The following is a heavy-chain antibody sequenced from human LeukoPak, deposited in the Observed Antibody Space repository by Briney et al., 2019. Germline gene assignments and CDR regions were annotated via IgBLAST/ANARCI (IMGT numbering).Heavy chain of an antibody. D-gene: IGHD6-19*01. CDR3: ARSSGWYDY. Sequence: ASVKVSCKASGYTFTSYGISWVRQAPGQGLEWMGWISGFSGNTAYAQKLQGGVTMTTDTSTSTAFLELRSLRSDDTAVYYCARSSGWYDYWGQGSLVTVSS. CDR2: ISGFSGNT. V-gene: IGHV1-18*01. CDR1: GYTFTSYG. J-gene: IGHJ4*02.